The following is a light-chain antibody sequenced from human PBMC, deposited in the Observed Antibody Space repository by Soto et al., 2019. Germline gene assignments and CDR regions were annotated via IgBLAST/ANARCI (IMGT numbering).Light chain of an antibody. V-gene: IGLV1-40*01. J-gene: IGLJ7*01. Sequence: QSVLTQPPSVSGAPGQRVTISCTGSGSYLGSPYDVHWYQQLPGKAPKLLIYTNSNRPSGVPDRFSGSNSGTSASLTITGLQAEDEADYYCQSYDTSLIGSTVFGGGTQLTVL. CDR3: QSYDTSLIGSTV. CDR2: TNS. CDR1: GSYLGSPYD.